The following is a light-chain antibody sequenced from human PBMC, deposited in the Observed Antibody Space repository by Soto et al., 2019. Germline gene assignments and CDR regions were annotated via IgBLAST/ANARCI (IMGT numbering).Light chain of an antibody. CDR3: QSCDSSQVV. CDR1: SSNIGAGYD. V-gene: IGLV1-40*01. CDR2: GDS. J-gene: IGLJ2*01. Sequence: QAVVTQPPSVSGAPGQRVTISCTGSSSNIGAGYDVHWYQQLPGTAPKLLIYGDSNRPSGVPDRFSGSKSGTSASLAITGLQAEDEADYYCQSCDSSQVVFGGGTKLPVL.